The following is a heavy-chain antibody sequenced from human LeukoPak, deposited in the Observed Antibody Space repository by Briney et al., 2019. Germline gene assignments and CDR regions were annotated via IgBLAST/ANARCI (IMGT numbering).Heavy chain of an antibody. CDR3: ARQTGGARDYVWGSYRIRFVDY. CDR2: IYYSGST. V-gene: IGHV4-39*01. Sequence: SETLSLTCTVSGGSISSGSYYWGWIRQPPGKGLEWIGSIYYSGSTYYSPSLKSRVTISVDTSKNQFSLKLSSVTAADTAVYYCARQTGGARDYVWGSYRIRFVDYWGQGTLVTVSS. J-gene: IGHJ4*02. CDR1: GGSISSGSYY. D-gene: IGHD3-16*02.